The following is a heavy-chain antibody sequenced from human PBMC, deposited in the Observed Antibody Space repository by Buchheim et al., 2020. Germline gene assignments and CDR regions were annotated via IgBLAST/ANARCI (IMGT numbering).Heavy chain of an antibody. D-gene: IGHD2/OR15-2a*01. CDR1: GFTFSSYA. V-gene: IGHV3-23*01. CDR2: ISGSGAA. Sequence: EVQLLESGGGLVQPGGSLRLSCAASGFTFSSYAMSWVRQAPGKGLEWVSGISGSGAAYYADSVKGRFTVSRDNSKNTLNLQMNSLRAEDTALYFCAKVEVLPRSTMAGHFDYWGQGTL. J-gene: IGHJ4*02. CDR3: AKVEVLPRSTMAGHFDY.